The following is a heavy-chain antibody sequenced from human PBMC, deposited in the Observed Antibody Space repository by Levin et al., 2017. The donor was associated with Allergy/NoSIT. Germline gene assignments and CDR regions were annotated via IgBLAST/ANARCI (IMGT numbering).Heavy chain of an antibody. J-gene: IGHJ5*02. CDR1: GYTFTSYG. D-gene: IGHD3-3*01. Sequence: ASVKVSCKASGYTFTSYGISWVRQAPGQGLEWMGWISAYNGNTNYAQKLQGRVTMTTDTSTSTAYMELRSLRSDDTAVYYCARDRVRFLELRNWFDPWGQGTLVTVSS. CDR3: ARDRVRFLELRNWFDP. CDR2: ISAYNGNT. V-gene: IGHV1-18*01.